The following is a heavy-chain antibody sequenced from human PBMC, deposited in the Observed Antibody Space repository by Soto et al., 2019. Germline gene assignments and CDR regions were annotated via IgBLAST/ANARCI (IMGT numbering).Heavy chain of an antibody. CDR1: GYTFTSYG. D-gene: IGHD3-9*01. CDR2: ISPYNGNT. V-gene: IGHV1-18*01. Sequence: QVQLVQSGAEVKKPGASVKVSCKASGYTFTSYGISWLRQAPGQGLEWMGWISPYNGNTTYAQKRQGRVTMTTATSASPAYMELRSLRSDDTAVYYCTIDTRGPPHSRHVFCYRGQGTLVTVSS. J-gene: IGHJ4*02. CDR3: TIDTRGPPHSRHVFCY.